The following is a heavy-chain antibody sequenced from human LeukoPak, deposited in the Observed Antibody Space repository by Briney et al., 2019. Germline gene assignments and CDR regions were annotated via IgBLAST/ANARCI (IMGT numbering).Heavy chain of an antibody. J-gene: IGHJ6*02. CDR1: GFTFSSYW. D-gene: IGHD3-10*01. CDR3: ARDSSYYGSGSYYYGPYYYYGMDV. CDR2: IKQDGSEK. Sequence: PGGSLRLSCAASGFTFSSYWMSWVRQAPGKGLEWVANIKQDGSEKYYVDSVKGRFTISRDNAKNSLYLQMNSLRAEDTAVYYCARDSSYYGSGSYYYGPYYYYGMDVWGQGTTVTVSS. V-gene: IGHV3-7*01.